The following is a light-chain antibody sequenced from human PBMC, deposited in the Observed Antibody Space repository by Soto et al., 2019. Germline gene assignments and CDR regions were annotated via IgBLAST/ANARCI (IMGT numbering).Light chain of an antibody. CDR3: QQYNNWPPLT. CDR1: QSVSSN. Sequence: EIVMTQSPATLSVSPGERATLSCRASQSVSSNLARYQQKPGQAPRLLIYGASTRATGIPPTFGGRGSGTDFTLTISSLQSEDVPVYYCQQYNNWPPLTFGGGTKVEIK. J-gene: IGKJ4*01. V-gene: IGKV3-15*01. CDR2: GAS.